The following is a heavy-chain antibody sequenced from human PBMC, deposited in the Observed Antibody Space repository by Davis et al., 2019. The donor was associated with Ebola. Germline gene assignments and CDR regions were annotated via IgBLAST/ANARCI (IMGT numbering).Heavy chain of an antibody. CDR2: ISAYYGTT. D-gene: IGHD3-16*01. Sequence: ASVKVSCKASGYTFTTYGISWVRQAPGQGLEWMGWISAYYGTTNYAQSLQGRVTMTRDTSTSTAYMELSSLRSEDTAVYFCARGTRSFDSWGQGSLVTVSS. V-gene: IGHV1-18*01. CDR1: GYTFTTYG. CDR3: ARGTRSFDS. J-gene: IGHJ5*01.